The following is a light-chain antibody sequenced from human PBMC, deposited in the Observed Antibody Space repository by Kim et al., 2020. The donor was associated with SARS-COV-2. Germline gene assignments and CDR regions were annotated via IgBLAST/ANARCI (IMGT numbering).Light chain of an antibody. CDR1: KLGDKY. CDR2: QDT. V-gene: IGLV3-1*01. J-gene: IGLJ2*01. Sequence: SYELTQPPSVSVSPGQTATITCSGDKLGDKYASWYHQKPGQSPVVVMYQDTKRPSGIPERFSGSNSGNTATLTISGTQAMDEADYYCQAWDTGTVVFGGGTQLTVL. CDR3: QAWDTGTVV.